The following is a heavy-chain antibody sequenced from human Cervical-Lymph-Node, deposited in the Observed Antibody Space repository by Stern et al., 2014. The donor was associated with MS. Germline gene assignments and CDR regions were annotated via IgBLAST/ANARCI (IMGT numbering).Heavy chain of an antibody. V-gene: IGHV1-46*01. CDR2: INPSGGST. CDR1: GYTFTSYY. Sequence: VQLVQSGAEVKKPGASVKGSCKESGYTFTSYYMHWVRQAPGQGLEWMGIINPSGGSTSYAQKFQGRVTMTRDTSSTVYMELSSLRSEDTAVYYCARGAEDWGQGTLVTVSS. J-gene: IGHJ4*02. CDR3: ARGAED.